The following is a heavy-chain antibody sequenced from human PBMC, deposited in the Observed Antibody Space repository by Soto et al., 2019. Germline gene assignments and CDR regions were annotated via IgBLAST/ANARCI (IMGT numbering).Heavy chain of an antibody. D-gene: IGHD6-19*01. V-gene: IGHV4-59*01. Sequence: SETLPLTCTVSGGSINSYFWTWLRQPPGRGLEGIAYIDDSGTTTYSPSLRSRVTISVDTSTNQFSLNPKSVTAADTAVYYCARGGSSGWYLDYWGLGTLVTVSS. CDR1: GGSINSYF. CDR2: IDDSGTT. J-gene: IGHJ4*02. CDR3: ARGGSSGWYLDY.